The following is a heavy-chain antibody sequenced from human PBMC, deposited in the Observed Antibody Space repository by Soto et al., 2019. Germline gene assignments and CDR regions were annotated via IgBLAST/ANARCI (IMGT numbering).Heavy chain of an antibody. CDR1: GGSFSGYY. Sequence: SETPSLTCAVYGGSFSGYYWSWIRQPPGKGLEWIGEINHSGSTNYNPSLKSRVTISLDTSKNQFSLKLSSVTAADTAVYYCTRGGASGSYFLRKAFDIWGQGTMVTVSS. J-gene: IGHJ3*02. V-gene: IGHV4-34*01. CDR2: INHSGST. D-gene: IGHD1-26*01. CDR3: TRGGASGSYFLRKAFDI.